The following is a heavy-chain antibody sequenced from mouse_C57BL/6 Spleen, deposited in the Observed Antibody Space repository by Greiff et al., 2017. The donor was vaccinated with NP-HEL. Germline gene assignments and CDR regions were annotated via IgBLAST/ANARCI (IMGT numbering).Heavy chain of an antibody. J-gene: IGHJ2*01. V-gene: IGHV1-18*01. CDR3: ARRNFSYDYGSSPLDY. Sequence: VQLQQSGPELVKPGASVKIPCKASGYTFSDYNMDWVKQSHGKSLEWIGDINPNNGGTIYNQKFKGKATLTVDKSSSTAYMELRSLTSEDTAVYYCARRNFSYDYGSSPLDYWGQGTTLTVSS. CDR2: INPNNGGT. CDR1: GYTFSDYN. D-gene: IGHD1-1*01.